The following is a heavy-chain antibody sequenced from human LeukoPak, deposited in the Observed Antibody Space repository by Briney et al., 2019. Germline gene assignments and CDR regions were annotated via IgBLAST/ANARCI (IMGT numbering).Heavy chain of an antibody. CDR2: IRYDGSNE. V-gene: IGHV3-30*02. D-gene: IGHD5-12*01. Sequence: GGSLRLSCAASGFTFSSYGMHWVRQAPGKGLEWVSFIRYDGSNEYYADSVKGRFTISRDNSKNTLYLQMNSLRAEDTAVYYCARGPSGYHNTGGQGTLVTVSS. CDR3: ARGPSGYHNT. J-gene: IGHJ4*02. CDR1: GFTFSSYG.